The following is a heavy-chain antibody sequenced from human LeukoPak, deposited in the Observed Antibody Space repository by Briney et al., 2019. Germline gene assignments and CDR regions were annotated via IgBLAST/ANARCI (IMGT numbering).Heavy chain of an antibody. V-gene: IGHV1-69*01. D-gene: IGHD2-21*02. CDR2: IIPIFGTA. CDR3: ARVPYIVVVTAQPRGAYYFDY. Sequence: GSSVKVSCKASGGTFSRNAISWVRQAPGQGLEWMGGIIPIFGTANYAQKFQGRVTITADESTSTAYMELRSLRSDDTAVYYCARVPYIVVVTAQPRGAYYFDYWGQGTLVTVSS. CDR1: GGTFSRNA. J-gene: IGHJ4*02.